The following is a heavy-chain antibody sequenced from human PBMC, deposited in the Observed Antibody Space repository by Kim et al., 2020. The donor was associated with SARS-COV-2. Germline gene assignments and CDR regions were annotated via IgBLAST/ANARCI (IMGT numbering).Heavy chain of an antibody. CDR3: ARGRLWFGGFDIGAFDI. V-gene: IGHV3-30*03. Sequence: GGSLRLSCAASGFTFSSYGMHWVRQAPGQGLEWVAVISYDGSNKYYADSVKGRFTISRDNSKNTLYLQMNSLRAEDTGVYYCARGRLWFGGFDIGAFDIWGQGTMVTVSS. J-gene: IGHJ3*02. CDR2: ISYDGSNK. CDR1: GFTFSSYG. D-gene: IGHD3-10*01.